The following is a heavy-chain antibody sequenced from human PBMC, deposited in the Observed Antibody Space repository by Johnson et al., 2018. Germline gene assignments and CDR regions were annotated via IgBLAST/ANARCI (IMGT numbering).Heavy chain of an antibody. CDR1: GFTVSSNY. CDR2: IYSGGST. Sequence: VQLVESGGGLVQPGGSLRLSCAASGFTVSSNYMSWVRQAPGKGLEWVPVIYSGGSTYYADSVKGRFTISRDNSKNTLALQMKSLRAEDTDVYYCASHHDYGDSPAFDIWGQGTMVTVSS. J-gene: IGHJ3*02. V-gene: IGHV3-66*02. D-gene: IGHD4-17*01. CDR3: ASHHDYGDSPAFDI.